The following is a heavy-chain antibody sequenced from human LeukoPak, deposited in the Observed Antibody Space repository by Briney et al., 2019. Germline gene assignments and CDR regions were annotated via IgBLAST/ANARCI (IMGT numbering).Heavy chain of an antibody. CDR3: ARVRRWARGLDY. CDR1: GGSLTGYY. J-gene: IGHJ4*02. D-gene: IGHD5-24*01. V-gene: IGHV4-34*01. Sequence: PSETLSPTCAVYGGSLTGYYWSWIRQPPGKGLEGSGEINHRGSTNYTPSLKSRVPISVDTSTNQFSLKLSSVTAADPAVYSCARVRRWARGLDYWGQGTLVTVSS. CDR2: INHRGST.